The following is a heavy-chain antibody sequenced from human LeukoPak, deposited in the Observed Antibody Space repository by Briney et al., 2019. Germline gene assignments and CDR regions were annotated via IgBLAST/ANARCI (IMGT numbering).Heavy chain of an antibody. D-gene: IGHD6-19*01. CDR3: VRGRYSSGWYRGANWFDP. J-gene: IGHJ5*02. CDR1: GGTFSSYT. Sequence: ASVKVSCKASGGTFSSYTISWVRQAPGQGLEWMGRINPNSGGTNYAQKFQGRVTMTRDMSISTAYMELSRLRSDDTAVYYCVRGRYSSGWYRGANWFDPWGQGTLVTVSS. V-gene: IGHV1-2*06. CDR2: INPNSGGT.